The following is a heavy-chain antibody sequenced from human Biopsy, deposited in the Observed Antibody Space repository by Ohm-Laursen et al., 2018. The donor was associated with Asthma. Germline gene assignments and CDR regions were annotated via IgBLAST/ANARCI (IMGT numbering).Heavy chain of an antibody. CDR2: IMTVFGTT. Sequence: SVSPSCHAPGGTFSSFVMSWGRQAPGHGLECLGGIMTVFGTTNYAQKFQCRVTITADESTSTAYMEVTSLRFDDTAIYYCARPSPNRDILYYYYHMDVWGQGTTVSVSS. CDR1: GGTFSSFV. J-gene: IGHJ6*02. CDR3: ARPSPNRDILYYYYHMDV. V-gene: IGHV1-69*13. D-gene: IGHD3-3*02.